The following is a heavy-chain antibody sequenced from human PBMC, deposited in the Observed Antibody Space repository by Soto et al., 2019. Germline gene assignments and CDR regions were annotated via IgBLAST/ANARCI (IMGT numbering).Heavy chain of an antibody. D-gene: IGHD3-3*01. CDR3: ARDVYDFWSGHRFDY. CDR1: GGSISSGGYS. Sequence: SETLSLTCAVSGGSISSGGYSWSWIRRPPGKGLEWIGYIYHSGSTYYNPSLKSRVTISVDRSKNQFSRKLSSVTAADTAVYYCARDVYDFWSGHRFDYWGQGTLVTVSS. J-gene: IGHJ4*02. V-gene: IGHV4-30-2*01. CDR2: IYHSGST.